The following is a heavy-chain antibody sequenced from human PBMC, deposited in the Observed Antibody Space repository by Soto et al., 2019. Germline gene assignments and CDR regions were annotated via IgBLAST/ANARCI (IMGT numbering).Heavy chain of an antibody. CDR2: IKEDGSET. J-gene: IGHJ4*02. Sequence: EVQLVESGGALVQPGGSLRLSCAASGFVFSNSWMTWVRQAPGKGLEWVANIKEDGSETNYVDSVKGRVTISRDNAKNSLIMQMNSLRGEDTAVYYCVRYHAVPNGGQEYWGQGTLVTV. CDR3: VRYHAVPNGGQEY. D-gene: IGHD2-15*01. CDR1: GFVFSNSW. V-gene: IGHV3-7*05.